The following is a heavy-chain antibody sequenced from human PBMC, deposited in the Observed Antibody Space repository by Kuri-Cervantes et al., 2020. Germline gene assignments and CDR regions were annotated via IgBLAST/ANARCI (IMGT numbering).Heavy chain of an antibody. CDR2: FDPEDGET. CDR1: GYTLTELS. V-gene: IGHV1-24*01. CDR3: ATEEWDY. J-gene: IGHJ4*02. D-gene: IGHD2-8*01. Sequence: ASVKVSCKVSGYTLTELSMHWVRQAPGKGLEWMGSFDPEDGETIYAQKFQGRVTVTEDTSTDTAYMELSSLRSDDTAVYYCATEEWDYWGQGTLVTVSS.